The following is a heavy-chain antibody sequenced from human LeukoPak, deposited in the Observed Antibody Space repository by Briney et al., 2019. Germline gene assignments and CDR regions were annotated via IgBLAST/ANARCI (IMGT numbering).Heavy chain of an antibody. Sequence: GGSLRLSCAASGFTFSDYYMSLIRQAPGKGLEWVSYISSSGSTIYYADSVKGRFTISRDNAKNSLYLQMNSLRAEDTAVYYCARGYCSGGSCYGNFDYWGQGTLVTVSS. CDR3: ARGYCSGGSCYGNFDY. CDR2: ISSSGSTI. D-gene: IGHD2-15*01. J-gene: IGHJ4*02. CDR1: GFTFSDYY. V-gene: IGHV3-11*04.